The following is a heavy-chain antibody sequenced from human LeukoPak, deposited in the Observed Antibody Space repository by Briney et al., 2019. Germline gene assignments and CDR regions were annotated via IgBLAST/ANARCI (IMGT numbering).Heavy chain of an antibody. CDR1: GFTFSSYS. D-gene: IGHD6-13*01. J-gene: IGHJ6*03. CDR2: ISTSSSYI. V-gene: IGHV3-21*01. Sequence: GGSLRLSCAASGFTFSSYSMNWVRQAPGKGLEWVSFISTSSSYIYYADSVKGRFTISRDNAKKSLYLQMNSLRAEDTAVYYFACVATYSSSHIYYYYYFYVWGKVTTVTFSS. CDR3: ACVATYSSSHIYYYYYFYV.